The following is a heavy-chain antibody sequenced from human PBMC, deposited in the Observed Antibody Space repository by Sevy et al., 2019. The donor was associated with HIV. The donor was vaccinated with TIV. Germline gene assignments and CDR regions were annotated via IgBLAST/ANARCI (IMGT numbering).Heavy chain of an antibody. V-gene: IGHV4-59*08. Sequence: SETLSLTCTVSGGSISSYYWSWIRQPPGRELEWIGYIYYSGSTNYNPSLKSRVTISVDTSKNQFSLKLSSVTAADTAVYYCAGHRTWDAFDIWGQGTMVTVSS. CDR1: GGSISSYY. CDR3: AGHRTWDAFDI. J-gene: IGHJ3*02. CDR2: IYYSGST.